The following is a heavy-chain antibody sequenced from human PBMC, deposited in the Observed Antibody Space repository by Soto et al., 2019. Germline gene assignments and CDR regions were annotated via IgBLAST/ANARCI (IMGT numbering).Heavy chain of an antibody. CDR1: GGSISSYY. CDR2: ISYSGST. J-gene: IGHJ6*03. CDR3: ARHSHSSDWYGYYYQYYYLED. D-gene: IGHD6-19*01. Sequence: SETLSLTCTVSGGSISSYYWTWIRQPPGKGLEWIGYISYSGSTNYNPSLKSRVTISVDTSNNHFSLMLSSVTAADTAVYYCARHSHSSDWYGYYYQYYYLEDWGKGTTVTVPS. V-gene: IGHV4-59*08.